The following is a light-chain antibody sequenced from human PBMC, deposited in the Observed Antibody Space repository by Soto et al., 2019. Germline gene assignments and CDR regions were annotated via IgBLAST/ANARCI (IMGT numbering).Light chain of an antibody. J-gene: IGLJ1*01. CDR3: RSYAGSNNLGV. V-gene: IGLV2-8*01. Sequence: QSVLTQTPSASGSPGQSVTISCTGTSSDVGGYNYVSWYQQHPGKAPKLMIYEVSKRPSGVPDRFSGSKSGNTASLTVSGLQAEDEAYYYCRSYAGSNNLGVFGTGTKVTVL. CDR2: EVS. CDR1: SSDVGGYNY.